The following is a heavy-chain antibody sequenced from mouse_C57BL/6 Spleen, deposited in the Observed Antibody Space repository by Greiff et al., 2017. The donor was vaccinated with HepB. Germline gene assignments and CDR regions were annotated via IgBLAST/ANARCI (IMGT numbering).Heavy chain of an antibody. CDR2: IYPGSGNT. CDR1: GYTFTDYY. Sequence: QVQLKQSGAELVRPGASVKLSCKASGYTFTDYYINWVKQSPGQGLEWIARIYPGSGNTYYNEKFKGKATLTAEKSSSTAYMQLSSLTSEDSAVYFCARNPLFDYWGQGTTLTVSS. CDR3: ARNPLFDY. J-gene: IGHJ2*01. V-gene: IGHV1-76*01.